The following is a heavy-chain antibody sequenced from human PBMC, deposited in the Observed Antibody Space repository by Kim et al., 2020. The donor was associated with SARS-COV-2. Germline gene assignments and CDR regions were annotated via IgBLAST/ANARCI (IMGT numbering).Heavy chain of an antibody. D-gene: IGHD3-16*02. V-gene: IGHV3-7*01. CDR1: GFTFSSYW. Sequence: GGSLRLSCAASGFTFSSYWMSWVRQAPGKGLEWVANIKQDGSEKYYVDSVKGRFTISRDNAKNSLYLQMNSLRAEDTAVYYCARDQGDYVWGSYLYYYYYGMDVWGQGTTVTVSS. CDR3: ARDQGDYVWGSYLYYYYYGMDV. CDR2: IKQDGSEK. J-gene: IGHJ6*02.